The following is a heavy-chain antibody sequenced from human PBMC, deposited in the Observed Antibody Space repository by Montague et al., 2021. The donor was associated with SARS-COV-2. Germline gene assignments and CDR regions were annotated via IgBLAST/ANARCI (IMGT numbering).Heavy chain of an antibody. CDR2: IYTSGST. D-gene: IGHD3-22*01. J-gene: IGHJ4*02. Sequence: TLSLTCTVSGGSISSGSYYWSWIRQPAGKELEWIGRIYTSGSTNYNPSLKSRVTISLDTSKNQFSLKLSSVTAADTAVYYCARGRLYYDSSGYYFDYWGQGTLVAVPS. CDR3: ARGRLYYDSSGYYFDY. V-gene: IGHV4-61*02. CDR1: GGSISSGSYY.